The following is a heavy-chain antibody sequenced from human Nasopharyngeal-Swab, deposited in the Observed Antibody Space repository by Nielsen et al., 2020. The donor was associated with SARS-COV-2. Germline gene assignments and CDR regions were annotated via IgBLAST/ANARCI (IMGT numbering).Heavy chain of an antibody. Sequence: GESLKISCAASGFTFSSYWMSWVRQAPGKGLEWVAYIKEDGSEKYSVDSVKGRFTISRDNAKNSLYLQMNSLRAEDTAVYYCARDYTRFDYWGQGTLVTVSS. CDR2: IKEDGSEK. D-gene: IGHD3-16*01. CDR3: ARDYTRFDY. CDR1: GFTFSSYW. J-gene: IGHJ4*02. V-gene: IGHV3-7*05.